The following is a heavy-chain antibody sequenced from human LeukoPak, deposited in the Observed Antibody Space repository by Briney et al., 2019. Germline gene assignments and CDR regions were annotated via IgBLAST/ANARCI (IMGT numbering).Heavy chain of an antibody. Sequence: PGGSLRLSCAASGFTFSRHEMNWVSQAPGKGLEWVSYISSSGSTIYYADSVKGRFTISRDNAKNSLYLQMNSLRAEDTAVYYCARDSGYSSAFDIWGQGTIVTVFS. CDR3: ARDSGYSSAFDI. CDR1: GFTFSRHE. V-gene: IGHV3-48*03. J-gene: IGHJ3*02. D-gene: IGHD3-10*01. CDR2: ISSSGSTI.